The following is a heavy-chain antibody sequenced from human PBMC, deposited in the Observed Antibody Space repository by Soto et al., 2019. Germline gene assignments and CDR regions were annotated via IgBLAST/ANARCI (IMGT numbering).Heavy chain of an antibody. D-gene: IGHD6-13*01. CDR3: AKASSSHTYYYYGMDV. CDR2: ISGSGGST. V-gene: IGHV3-23*01. Sequence: PGGALRLSCAASGFTFSSYAMSWVRQAPGKGLEWVSAISGSGGSTYYADSVKGRFTISRDNSKNTLYLQMNSLRAEDTAVYYCAKASSSHTYYYYGMDVWGQGTTVTVSS. CDR1: GFTFSSYA. J-gene: IGHJ6*02.